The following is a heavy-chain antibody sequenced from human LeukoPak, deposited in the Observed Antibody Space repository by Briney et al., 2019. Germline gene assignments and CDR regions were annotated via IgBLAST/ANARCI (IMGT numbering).Heavy chain of an antibody. J-gene: IGHJ4*02. V-gene: IGHV3-66*01. CDR2: IYSGGAT. CDR1: GFTVSNNY. Sequence: PGGSLRLSCAASGFTVSNNYTRWVRQAPGKGLEWVSLIYSGGATFYADAVKGRFTISRDGSKNTLYLQMNSLRAEDTAVYYCARDPPAVAANTYGWGQGTLVTVSS. D-gene: IGHD6-6*01. CDR3: ARDPPAVAANTYG.